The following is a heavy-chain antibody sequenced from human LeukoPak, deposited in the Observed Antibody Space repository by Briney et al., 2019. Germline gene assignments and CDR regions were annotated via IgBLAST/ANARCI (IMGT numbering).Heavy chain of an antibody. J-gene: IGHJ4*02. D-gene: IGHD4-23*01. CDR2: ISAHSGNT. CDR1: GYTFSTYG. V-gene: IGHV1-18*01. CDR3: ARDLSSGGWTLKFDY. Sequence: ASVKVSCKTSGYTFSTYGITWVRQAPGQGFQWMGWISAHSGNTNYAENFQGRISLTTDTSATTAYMELRSLTSDDTAVYYCARDLSSGGWTLKFDYWGQGSLVTVAS.